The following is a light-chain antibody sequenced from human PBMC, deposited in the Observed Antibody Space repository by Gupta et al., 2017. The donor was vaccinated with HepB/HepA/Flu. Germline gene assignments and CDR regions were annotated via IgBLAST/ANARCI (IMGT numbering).Light chain of an antibody. CDR1: TSNLGHNY. CDR3: DTEDTSRSVVV. J-gene: IGLJ3*02. Sequence: QSVVTQPPSVSAAPGQKVTISCSGSTSNLGHNYVTWYQQNPGTAPKLLIYDNDNRRSAIPDRFSGSKSGTAATLSTTGLQAGEEADYYWDTEDTSRSVVVFGGGTTLTVL. V-gene: IGLV1-51*01. CDR2: DND.